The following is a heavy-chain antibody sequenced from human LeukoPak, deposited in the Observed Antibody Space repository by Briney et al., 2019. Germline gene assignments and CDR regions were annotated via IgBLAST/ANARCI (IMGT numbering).Heavy chain of an antibody. V-gene: IGHV4-34*01. J-gene: IGHJ1*01. CDR3: ARGPYNSGWYAETERAEYFQH. D-gene: IGHD6-19*01. CDR1: GGSFSGYY. Sequence: SETLSLTCAVYGGSFSGYYWSWIRQPPGKGLEWIGEIIHSGSTNYNPSLKSRVTISADTSKNQFSPKLSSVTAADTAVYYCARGPYNSGWYAETERAEYFQHWGQSTLVTVSS. CDR2: IIHSGST.